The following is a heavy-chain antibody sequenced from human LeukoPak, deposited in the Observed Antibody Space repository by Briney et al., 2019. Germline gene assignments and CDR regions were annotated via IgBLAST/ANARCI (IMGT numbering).Heavy chain of an antibody. CDR1: GFTFSSYA. CDR2: ISYDGSNK. V-gene: IGHV3-30*01. J-gene: IGHJ4*02. CDR3: ARAMQAYYDFWSDPTLFLGY. Sequence: GGSLRLSCAASGFTFSSYAMHWVRQAPGKGLEWVAVISYDGSNKYYADSVKGRFTISRDNSKNTLYLQMNGLRAEDTAVYYCARAMQAYYDFWSDPTLFLGYWGQGTLVTVSS. D-gene: IGHD3-3*01.